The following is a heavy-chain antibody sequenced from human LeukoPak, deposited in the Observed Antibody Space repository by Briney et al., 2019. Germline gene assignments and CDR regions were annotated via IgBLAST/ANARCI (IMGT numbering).Heavy chain of an antibody. CDR2: IIPSLGTA. CDR3: ARADVSGSYLRFDY. CDR1: GGTFSSYA. D-gene: IGHD3-10*01. V-gene: IGHV1-69*06. J-gene: IGHJ4*02. Sequence: GASVKVSCKASGGTFSSYAISWVRQAPGQGLEWMGGIIPSLGTANYAQKFQGRVTITAEKSTSTAYMELNSGRSEDTAVYYCARADVSGSYLRFDYWGQGTLVTVSS.